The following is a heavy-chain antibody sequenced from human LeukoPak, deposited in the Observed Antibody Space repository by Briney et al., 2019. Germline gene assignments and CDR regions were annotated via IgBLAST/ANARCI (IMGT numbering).Heavy chain of an antibody. Sequence: LGESLKISCKGSGYSFTSYWIGWVRQMHGKGLEWMGIIYPGDSDTRYSPSLQGQVTISADKSISTAYLQWSSLKASDTAMYYCARRYCSSTSCYTYGGFDPWGQGTLVTVSS. V-gene: IGHV5-51*01. CDR1: GYSFTSYW. J-gene: IGHJ5*02. D-gene: IGHD2-2*02. CDR3: ARRYCSSTSCYTYGGFDP. CDR2: IYPGDSDT.